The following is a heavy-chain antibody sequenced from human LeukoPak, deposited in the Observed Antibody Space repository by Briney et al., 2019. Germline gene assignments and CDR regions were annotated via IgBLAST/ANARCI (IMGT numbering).Heavy chain of an antibody. CDR3: ARDIIGGLLFDY. CDR1: GDSVSSNIAA. V-gene: IGHV6-1*01. D-gene: IGHD3-16*01. Sequence: SQTLSLTRAISGDSVSSNIAAWHWIRQSPSRGLEWLGRTYYRSKWYNDYAVSVKSRITINPDTSKNQFSLQVNSMTPEDTAVYYCARDIIGGLLFDYWGQGTLVTVSS. CDR2: TYYRSKWYN. J-gene: IGHJ4*02.